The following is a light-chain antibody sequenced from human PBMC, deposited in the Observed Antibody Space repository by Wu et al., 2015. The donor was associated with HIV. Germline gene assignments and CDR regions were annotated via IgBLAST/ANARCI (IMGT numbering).Light chain of an antibody. CDR3: QRYNDWPMT. CDR2: DAS. Sequence: EIVLTQSPATLSVSPGERVTLSCRASQSVSFHLAWFRQKPGQAPRLLIYDASKRGTGVPARFSGRGFGTEFSLTIDNVQSDDFAIYYCQRYNDWPMTFGQGTRLEIK. J-gene: IGKJ5*01. V-gene: IGKV3-15*01. CDR1: QSVSFH.